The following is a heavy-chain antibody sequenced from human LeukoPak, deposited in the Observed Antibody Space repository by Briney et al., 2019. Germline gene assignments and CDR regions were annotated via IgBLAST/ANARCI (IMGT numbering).Heavy chain of an antibody. D-gene: IGHD1-1*01. J-gene: IGHJ6*02. Sequence: ASVKASCKASGYTFTSYDINWVRQATGQGLEWMGWINPNSGNTSYAQKFQGRVTMTRNTSISTAYMELSSLRSEDTAVYYCARVWRENWNEFFYYYYGMDVWGQGTTVTVSS. CDR1: GYTFTSYD. V-gene: IGHV1-8*01. CDR3: ARVWRENWNEFFYYYYGMDV. CDR2: INPNSGNT.